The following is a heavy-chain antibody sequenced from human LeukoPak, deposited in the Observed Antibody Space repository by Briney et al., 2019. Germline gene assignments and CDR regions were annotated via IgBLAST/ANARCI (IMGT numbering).Heavy chain of an antibody. V-gene: IGHV3-66*01. CDR1: GFSVSSNY. CDR3: SKVSANRFDP. Sequence: GGSLTLSCVVSGFSVSSNYMSWVRQAPGKGLQWVSVIDSGVTTYYVDSVKGRFTISRDNYKNMLFLQMNSLRVEDTAVYYCSKVSANRFDPWGQGILVTVSS. J-gene: IGHJ5*02. CDR2: IDSGVTT.